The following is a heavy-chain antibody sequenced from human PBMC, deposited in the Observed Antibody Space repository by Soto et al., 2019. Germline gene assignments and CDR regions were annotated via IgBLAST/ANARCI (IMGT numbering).Heavy chain of an antibody. D-gene: IGHD6-6*01. J-gene: IGHJ6*02. CDR1: GYSFTSYW. Sequence: GESLKISCKGSGYSFTSYWISWVRQMPGKGLEWMGRIDPSDSYTNYSPSFQGHVTISADKSISTAYLQWSSLKASDTAMYYCARKGYSSSSWPHYYYYYGMDVWGQGTTVTVS. CDR2: IDPSDSYT. V-gene: IGHV5-10-1*01. CDR3: ARKGYSSSSWPHYYYYYGMDV.